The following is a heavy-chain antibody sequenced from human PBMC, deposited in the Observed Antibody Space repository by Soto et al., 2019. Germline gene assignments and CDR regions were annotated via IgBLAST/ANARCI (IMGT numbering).Heavy chain of an antibody. Sequence: VKVSCKASGFTFSSSAVQWVRQARGQPLEWIGWIVLGNGNTNYAQKFQQRVTITRDMSTSTAYMEVRSLTSEDTAVYYCATRIGNIGWYWLDTWGQGTLVTVSS. J-gene: IGHJ5*02. V-gene: IGHV1-58*01. CDR3: ATRIGNIGWYWLDT. D-gene: IGHD6-19*01. CDR2: IVLGNGNT. CDR1: GFTFSSSA.